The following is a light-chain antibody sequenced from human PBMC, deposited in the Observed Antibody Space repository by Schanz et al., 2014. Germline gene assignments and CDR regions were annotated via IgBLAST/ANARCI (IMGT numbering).Light chain of an antibody. CDR2: DVS. Sequence: QSALTQPPSASGSPGQSVTISCTENTSDIGGYNYVSWYQQHPGKAPKLLIYDVSQRPSGVPDRFSGSKSGNTASLTISGLQAEDEADYYCCSYAGSYTLLFGGGTKLTVL. CDR3: CSYAGSYTLL. CDR1: TSDIGGYNY. V-gene: IGLV2-11*01. J-gene: IGLJ2*01.